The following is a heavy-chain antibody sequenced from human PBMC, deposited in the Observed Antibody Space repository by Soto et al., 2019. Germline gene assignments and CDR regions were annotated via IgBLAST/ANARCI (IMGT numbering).Heavy chain of an antibody. J-gene: IGHJ2*01. CDR3: AKNSRNGFTIDRYFDL. CDR1: GFSFGIYA. D-gene: IGHD3-10*01. V-gene: IGHV3-23*01. CDR2: ISGGGDIT. Sequence: EVQLLESGGGLVQPGGSLRLSCAASGFSFGIYAMGWVRQAAGKGLEWVSVISGGGDITYYADTVKGRFTISRDNSKNTLYLQMNSLRAEDTAVYYCAKNSRNGFTIDRYFDLWGRGTLVTVSS.